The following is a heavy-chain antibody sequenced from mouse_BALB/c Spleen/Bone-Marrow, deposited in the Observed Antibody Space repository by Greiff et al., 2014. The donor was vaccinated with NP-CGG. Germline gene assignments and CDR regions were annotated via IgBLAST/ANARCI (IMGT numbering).Heavy chain of an antibody. CDR3: ARHQRYYAMDY. CDR1: GFTFSSYG. J-gene: IGHJ4*01. Sequence: VQLQQSGGDLVKPGGSLKLSCAASGFTFSSYGMSWGRQTPDKRLEWVATISSGGSNTYYPDSVKGRFTISRDNVKNTLYLQMSSLKSEDTAMYYCARHQRYYAMDYWGQGTSVTVSS. CDR2: ISSGGSNT. V-gene: IGHV5-6*01.